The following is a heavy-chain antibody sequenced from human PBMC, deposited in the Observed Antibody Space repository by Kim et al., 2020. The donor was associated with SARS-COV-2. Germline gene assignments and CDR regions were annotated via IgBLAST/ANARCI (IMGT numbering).Heavy chain of an antibody. CDR3: GKVYRKNGDYFAFDI. J-gene: IGHJ3*02. V-gene: IGHV3-23*01. CDR2: ISGSGGST. CDR1: GFTFSDYA. Sequence: GGSLRLSCAASGFTFSDYAMNWVRQAPGKGLEWVTSISGSGGSTYYADSVKGRFTISRDNSKNTLYLQMNSLRAEDTAVYYCGKVYRKNGDYFAFDIWGQGTMVTVSS. D-gene: IGHD4-17*01.